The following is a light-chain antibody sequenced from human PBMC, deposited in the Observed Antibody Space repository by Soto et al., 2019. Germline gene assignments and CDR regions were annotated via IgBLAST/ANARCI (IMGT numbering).Light chain of an antibody. J-gene: IGLJ2*01. CDR1: SSDVGIYDH. V-gene: IGLV2-14*01. CDR3: SSYTTSSLL. CDR2: DVS. Sequence: QSALTQPASVSGSPGQSITISCTGTSSDVGIYDHVSWYQQHPGKAPKLMIYDVSNRSSGVSNRFSGSKSANTASLTISGLQAEDEADYYCSSYTTSSLLFGGGTKLTVL.